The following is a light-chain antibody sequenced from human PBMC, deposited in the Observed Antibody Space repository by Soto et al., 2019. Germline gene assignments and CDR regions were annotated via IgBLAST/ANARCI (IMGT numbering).Light chain of an antibody. CDR2: EVS. Sequence: QSARAQPPSASGSPGQSVTMSCTGSSSDVGGYNYVSWYQQHPGKAPKLMIYEVSKRPSGVPDRLSGSKSGNTASLTVSGLQAEDEADYYCSSYGGSNTVVFGGGTKVTVL. J-gene: IGLJ2*01. V-gene: IGLV2-8*01. CDR3: SSYGGSNTVV. CDR1: SSDVGGYNY.